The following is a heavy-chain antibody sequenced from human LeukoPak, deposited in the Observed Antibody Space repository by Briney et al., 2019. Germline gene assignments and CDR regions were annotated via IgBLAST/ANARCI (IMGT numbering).Heavy chain of an antibody. CDR2: ISSSGSTI. J-gene: IGHJ6*02. CDR1: GFTFSDYY. CDR3: AREGVESSSWYSQGMDV. V-gene: IGHV3-11*01. D-gene: IGHD6-13*01. Sequence: GGSLRLSCAASGFTFSDYYMSWIRQALGKGLEWVSYISSSGSTIYYADSVKGRFTISRDNAKNSLYLQMNSLRAEDTAVYYCAREGVESSSWYSQGMDVWGQGTTVTVSS.